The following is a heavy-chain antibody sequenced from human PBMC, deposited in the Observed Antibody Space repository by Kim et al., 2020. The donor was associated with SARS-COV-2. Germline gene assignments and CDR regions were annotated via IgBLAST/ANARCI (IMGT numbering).Heavy chain of an antibody. CDR3: ARNARTSWPTTADL. Sequence: SGPTLVNPTETLTLTCTVSGLSLSNSRVGVSWIRQSPVKGLEWLAHIFSNDEKFYSTSLHSRLSISKDAPRGQVVLTMTNMDTLDTGTYYCARNARTSWPTTADLWGPGTRVTVAS. J-gene: IGHJ4*02. CDR2: IFSNDEK. CDR1: GLSLSNSRVG. D-gene: IGHD6-13*01. V-gene: IGHV2-26*01.